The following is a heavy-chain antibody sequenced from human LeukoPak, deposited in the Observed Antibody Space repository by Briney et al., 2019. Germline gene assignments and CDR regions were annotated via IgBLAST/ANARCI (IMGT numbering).Heavy chain of an antibody. CDR2: IKQDGSEK. D-gene: IGHD3-22*01. Sequence: PGGSLRLSCAASGFTFSSYWMSWVRQAPGKGLEWVANIKQDGSEKYYVDSVKGRFTISRDNAKNSLYLQMNSLRAEDTAVYYCARGVTDYYDSSGYYIDDAFDIWGQGTMVTVSS. CDR1: GFTFSSYW. V-gene: IGHV3-7*04. CDR3: ARGVTDYYDSSGYYIDDAFDI. J-gene: IGHJ3*02.